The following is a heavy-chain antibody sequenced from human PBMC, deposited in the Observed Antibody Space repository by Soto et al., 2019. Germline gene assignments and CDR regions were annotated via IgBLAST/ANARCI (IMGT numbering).Heavy chain of an antibody. D-gene: IGHD3-22*01. CDR1: GFTFSSYG. CDR2: ISYDGSNK. Sequence: QVQLVESGGGVVQPGRSLRLSCAASGFTFSSYGMHWVRQAPGKGLEWVAVISYDGSNKYYADSVKGRFTISRDNSKNTLYLQMNSLRAEDTAVYYCAKVRGYYDSSGYHGEYYFDYWGQGTLVAVSA. V-gene: IGHV3-30*18. CDR3: AKVRGYYDSSGYHGEYYFDY. J-gene: IGHJ4*02.